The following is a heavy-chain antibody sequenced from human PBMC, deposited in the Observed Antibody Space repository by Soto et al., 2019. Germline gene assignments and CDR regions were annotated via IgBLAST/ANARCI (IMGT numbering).Heavy chain of an antibody. CDR3: ARGATVTTYYYYGMDV. CDR2: ISSSGSTI. CDR1: GFTFSSYE. J-gene: IGHJ6*02. V-gene: IGHV3-48*03. Sequence: PGGSLRLSCAASGFTFSSYEMNWVRQAPGKGLEWVSYISSSGSTIYYADSVKGRFTIPRDNAKNSLYLQMNSLRAEDTAVYYCARGATVTTYYYYGMDVWGQGTTVTVSS. D-gene: IGHD4-4*01.